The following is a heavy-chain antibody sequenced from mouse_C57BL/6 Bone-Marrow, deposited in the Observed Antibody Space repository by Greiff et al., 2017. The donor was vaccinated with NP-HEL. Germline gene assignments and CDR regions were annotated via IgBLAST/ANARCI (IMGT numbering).Heavy chain of an antibody. CDR1: GFNIKDDY. D-gene: IGHD2-3*01. Sequence: EVKVVESGAELVRPGASVKLSCTASGFNIKDDYMHWVKQRPEQGLEWIGWIDPENGDTEYASKFQGKATITADTSSNTAYLQLSSLTSEDTAVYYCTTYDGYYAYAMDYWGQGTSVTVSS. V-gene: IGHV14-4*01. CDR3: TTYDGYYAYAMDY. J-gene: IGHJ4*01. CDR2: IDPENGDT.